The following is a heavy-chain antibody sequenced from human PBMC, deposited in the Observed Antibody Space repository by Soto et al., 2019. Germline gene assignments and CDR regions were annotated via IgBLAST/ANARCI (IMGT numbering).Heavy chain of an antibody. CDR1: GGPISSGGYS. Sequence: QLQLQESGSGLVKPSQTLSLTCAVSGGPISSGGYSWSWIRQPPGKGLEWIGYIYHSGSTYYNPSLKRRATISVDRSKNQFSLKLTSVTAADTAVYYCARGRSGSYYMPDYFDYWGQGTLVTVSS. J-gene: IGHJ4*02. V-gene: IGHV4-30-2*01. D-gene: IGHD3-10*01. CDR3: ARGRSGSYYMPDYFDY. CDR2: IYHSGST.